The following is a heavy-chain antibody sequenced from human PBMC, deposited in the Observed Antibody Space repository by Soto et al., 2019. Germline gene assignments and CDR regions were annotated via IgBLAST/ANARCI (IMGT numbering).Heavy chain of an antibody. J-gene: IGHJ4*02. CDR1: GFTFSSYG. CDR3: ARVGYSGYDGFDY. D-gene: IGHD5-12*01. V-gene: IGHV3-33*01. CDR2: IWYDGSNK. Sequence: QVQLVESGGGVVQPGRSLRLSCAASGFTFSSYGMHWVRQAPGKGLEWVAVIWYDGSNKYYADSVKGRFTISRDNSKNTLYLQMNSLRAEDTAVYYCARVGYSGYDGFDYWGQGTLVTVSS.